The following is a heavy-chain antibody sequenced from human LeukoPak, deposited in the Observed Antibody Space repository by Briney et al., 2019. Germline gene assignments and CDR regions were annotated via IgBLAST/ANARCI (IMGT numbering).Heavy chain of an antibody. Sequence: SGTPSPTCAGFGGAFRGFYWSRIPPPPREGLEGGGEINHSGSTNYNPSLKSRVTISVDTSKNQFSLKLSSVTAADTAVYYCARGPSVADSPPFDYWGQGTLVTVSS. CDR1: GGAFRGFY. V-gene: IGHV4-34*01. D-gene: IGHD6-19*01. CDR2: INHSGST. J-gene: IGHJ4*02. CDR3: ARGPSVADSPPFDY.